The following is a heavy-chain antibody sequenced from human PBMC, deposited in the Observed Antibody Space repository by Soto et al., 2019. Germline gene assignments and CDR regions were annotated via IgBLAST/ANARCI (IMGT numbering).Heavy chain of an antibody. V-gene: IGHV5-51*01. J-gene: IGHJ6*02. CDR3: ARRGYCRGGSCYEDCYGMDV. D-gene: IGHD2-15*01. CDR2: IYPGDSDT. CDR1: GYSFTSYW. Sequence: GESLKISCKGSGYSFTSYWIGWVRQMPGKGLEWMGIIYPGDSDTRYSPSFQGQVTISADKSISTAYLQWSSLKASGTAMYYCARRGYCRGGSCYEDCYGMDVWGQGTTVTVSS.